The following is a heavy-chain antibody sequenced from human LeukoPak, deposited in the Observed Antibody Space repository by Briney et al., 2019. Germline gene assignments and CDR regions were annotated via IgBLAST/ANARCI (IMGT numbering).Heavy chain of an antibody. CDR2: ISGSGSTI. Sequence: GGSLRLSCAASGFTFSDYYMNWVRQAPGKGLEWVSYISGSGSTIYYADSVKGRFTISRDNAKHSLYLQMNSLRAEDTAVYYCARVKLGGPAFDIWGQGTMVTVSS. V-gene: IGHV3-11*04. CDR1: GFTFSDYY. D-gene: IGHD1-26*01. J-gene: IGHJ3*02. CDR3: ARVKLGGPAFDI.